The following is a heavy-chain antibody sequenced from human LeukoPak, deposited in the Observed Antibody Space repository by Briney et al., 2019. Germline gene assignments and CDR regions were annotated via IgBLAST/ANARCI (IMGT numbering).Heavy chain of an antibody. CDR3: ARDRVVVAAPLIY. V-gene: IGHV1-18*01. CDR1: GYTFTIYG. J-gene: IGHJ4*02. D-gene: IGHD2-15*01. Sequence: ASVKVSCKSSGYTFTIYGISWLRQAPGQGPEWMGWISAYNGNTNYAQKLQGRVTMTTDTSTSTAYMELRSLRSDDTAVYYCARDRVVVAAPLIYWVQGTLVTVSS. CDR2: ISAYNGNT.